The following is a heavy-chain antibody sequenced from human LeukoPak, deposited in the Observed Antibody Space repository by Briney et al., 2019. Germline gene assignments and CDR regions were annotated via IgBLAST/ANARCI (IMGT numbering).Heavy chain of an antibody. J-gene: IGHJ3*02. CDR1: GFTFSSYS. CDR3: ARYGDYGAFDI. V-gene: IGHV3-48*01. CDR2: ISGSSSTR. D-gene: IGHD4-17*01. Sequence: GSLRLSCAASGFTFSSYSMNWVCQAPGKGLEWVSYISGSSSTRYYADSVKGRFTISRDNAKNSLYLQMNSLRAEDTSVYYCARYGDYGAFDIWGQGTMVTVSS.